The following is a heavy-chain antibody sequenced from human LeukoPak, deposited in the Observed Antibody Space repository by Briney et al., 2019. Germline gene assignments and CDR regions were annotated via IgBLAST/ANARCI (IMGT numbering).Heavy chain of an antibody. J-gene: IGHJ4*02. CDR1: GFTLDDYA. CDR2: ISWDGAWT. Sequence: PGGSLRLSCAASGFTLDDYAMHWVCQAPGKGLEWVSLISWDGAWTYYTDSVKGRFTVSRDNSKNSLYLQMNSLRNEDTALYYCARDRVDDYFFFDFWGQGTLVTVSS. CDR3: ARDRVDDYFFFDF. D-gene: IGHD2/OR15-2a*01. V-gene: IGHV3-43*01.